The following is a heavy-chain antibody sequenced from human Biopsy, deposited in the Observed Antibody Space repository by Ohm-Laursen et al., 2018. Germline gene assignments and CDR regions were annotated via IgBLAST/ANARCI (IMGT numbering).Heavy chain of an antibody. J-gene: IGHJ3*01. CDR3: ARLYRLDDYWNDDPPDAFDV. CDR2: IYYSGST. V-gene: IGHV4-59*01. CDR1: GGSISSDY. Sequence: SETLSLTCTVSGGSISSDYWSWIRQTPGKGLEWIGYIYYSGSTNYNPSLRGRVTISVDTSKKQFSLKVSSVTPADTDVFFCARLYRLDDYWNDDPPDAFDVWGQGTMVTVSS. D-gene: IGHD3-3*01.